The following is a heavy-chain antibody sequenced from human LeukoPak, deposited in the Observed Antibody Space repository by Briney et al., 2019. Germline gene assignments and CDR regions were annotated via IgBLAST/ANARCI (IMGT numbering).Heavy chain of an antibody. D-gene: IGHD2-21*02. CDR3: VRAGVTAD. CDR2: MNHSGST. CDR1: GGSFSGYY. J-gene: IGHJ4*02. V-gene: IGHV4-34*01. Sequence: PSETLSLTCAVYGGSFSGYYWRWIRQAPGKGLEWIGEMNHSGSTNYHPSLKSRVTISVDTSKNQFSLKLNSVTAADTAVYYCVRAGVTADWGQGTLVTVSS.